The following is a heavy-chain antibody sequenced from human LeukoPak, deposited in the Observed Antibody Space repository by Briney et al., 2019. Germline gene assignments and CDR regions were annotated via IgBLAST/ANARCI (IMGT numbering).Heavy chain of an antibody. CDR3: ARDLPDTLTGNSDDAFDI. D-gene: IGHD3-9*01. J-gene: IGHJ3*02. CDR1: GFIFSTYR. CDR2: IKQDGSDF. V-gene: IGHV3-7*03. Sequence: GGSLRLSCAASGFIFSTYRMSWVREAPGKGLGWVANIKQDGSDFNYVGSVKGRFTISRAYAKNSLFLQMDNVRAEDTAVYYCARDLPDTLTGNSDDAFDIWGQGTMVTVS.